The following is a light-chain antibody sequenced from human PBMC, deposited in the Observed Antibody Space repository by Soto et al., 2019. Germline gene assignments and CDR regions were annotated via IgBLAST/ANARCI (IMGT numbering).Light chain of an antibody. CDR2: LEGSGSY. V-gene: IGLV4-60*02. CDR3: ETWDINTHGV. CDR1: SGHSSYI. Sequence: QSVLTQSSSASASLGSSVKLTCTLNSGHSSYIIAWHQQQPGKAPRYLMKLEGSGSYNKGSGVPDRFSGSSSGADRYLTISNLQFEDEADYYCETWDINTHGVFGGGTKVTVL. J-gene: IGLJ3*02.